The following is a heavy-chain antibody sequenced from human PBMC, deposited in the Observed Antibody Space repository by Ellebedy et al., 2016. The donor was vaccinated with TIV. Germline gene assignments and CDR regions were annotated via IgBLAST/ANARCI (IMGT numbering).Heavy chain of an antibody. J-gene: IGHJ6*02. Sequence: SETLSLTCAVYGGSFSGYYWSWIRQPPGKGLEWIGEINHSGSTNYNPSPKSRVTISVDTSKNQFSLKLSSVTAADTAVYYCARGLGVTLPYYYYGMDVWGQGTTVTVSS. V-gene: IGHV4-34*01. D-gene: IGHD4-23*01. CDR1: GGSFSGYY. CDR3: ARGLGVTLPYYYYGMDV. CDR2: INHSGST.